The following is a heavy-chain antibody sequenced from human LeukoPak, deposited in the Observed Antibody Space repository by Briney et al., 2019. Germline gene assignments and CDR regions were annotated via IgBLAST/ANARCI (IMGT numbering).Heavy chain of an antibody. CDR2: ISGSGGST. D-gene: IGHD3-10*01. V-gene: IGHV3-23*01. J-gene: IGHJ6*03. CDR1: GFTFSSYA. CDR3: AKNPPTADYYGSGSYYYYYYYYMDV. Sequence: GGSLRLSCAASGFTFSSYAMSWVRQAPGKGLEWVSAISGSGGSTYYADSVKGRFTISRDNPKNTLYLQMNSLRAEDTAVYYCAKNPPTADYYGSGSYYYYYYYYMDVWGKGTTVTVSS.